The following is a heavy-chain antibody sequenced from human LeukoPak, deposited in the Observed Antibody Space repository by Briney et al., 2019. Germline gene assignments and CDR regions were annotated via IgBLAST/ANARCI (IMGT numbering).Heavy chain of an antibody. D-gene: IGHD2-8*01. CDR2: ISSSGSTI. CDR3: ATSVMVYYYYGMDV. CDR1: GFTFSSYE. Sequence: AGGSLRLSCAASGFTFSSYEMNWVRQAPGKGLEGVSYISSSGSTIYYADSVKGRFTISRDNAKNSLYLQMNSLRAEDTAVYYCATSVMVYYYYGMDVWGKGTTVTVSS. J-gene: IGHJ6*04. V-gene: IGHV3-48*03.